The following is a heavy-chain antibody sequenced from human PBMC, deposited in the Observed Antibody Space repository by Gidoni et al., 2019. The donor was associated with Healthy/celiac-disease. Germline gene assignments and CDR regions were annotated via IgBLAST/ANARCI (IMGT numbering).Heavy chain of an antibody. CDR3: ARERITYYYDSEGPNYYYYGMDV. D-gene: IGHD3-22*01. CDR2: IGTAGDT. J-gene: IGHJ6*02. Sequence: EVQLVESGGGLVQPGGSLRLSCAASGFTFSSSDMHWVRQATGKGLEWVSAIGTAGDTYYPGSVKGRFTISRENAKNSLYLQMNSLRAGDTAVYYCARERITYYYDSEGPNYYYYGMDVWGQGTTVTVSS. CDR1: GFTFSSSD. V-gene: IGHV3-13*01.